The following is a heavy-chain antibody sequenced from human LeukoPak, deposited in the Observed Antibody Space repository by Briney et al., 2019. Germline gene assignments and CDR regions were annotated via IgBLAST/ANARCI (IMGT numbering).Heavy chain of an antibody. J-gene: IGHJ5*02. V-gene: IGHV3-48*02. Sequence: PGGSLRLSCAASGFTFSSYSMNWVRQAPGKGLEWVSYISSSSSTIYYADSVKGRFTISRDNAKNSLHLQMNSLRDEDTAVYYCARTYYYDSSGYGWFDPWGQGTLVTVSS. CDR3: ARTYYYDSSGYGWFDP. CDR2: ISSSSSTI. D-gene: IGHD3-22*01. CDR1: GFTFSSYS.